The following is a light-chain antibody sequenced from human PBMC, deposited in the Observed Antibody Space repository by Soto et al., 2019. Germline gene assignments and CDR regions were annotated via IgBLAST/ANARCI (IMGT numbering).Light chain of an antibody. J-gene: IGLJ1*01. CDR3: SSYSSNTADI. Sequence: HSSPPQPPSVSRSPLQSITIYSTGTSGDVGCYDYVSWYQLHPGKAPKLMVFEVSNRPSGVSYRFSGSKSGNTASLSISGLQAEDEADYFCSSYSSNTADILGTGTKVTV. V-gene: IGLV2-14*01. CDR2: EVS. CDR1: SGDVGCYDY.